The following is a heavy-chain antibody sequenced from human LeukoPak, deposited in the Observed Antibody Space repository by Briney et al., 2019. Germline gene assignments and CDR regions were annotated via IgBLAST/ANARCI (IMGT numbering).Heavy chain of an antibody. V-gene: IGHV3-15*01. D-gene: IGHD1-1*01. Sequence: SGGSLRLSCAASGFTFSNAWMSWVRQAPGKGLEWVGRIKSKTDGGTTDYAAPVKGRFTISRDDSKNTLYLQMNSLRAEDTAVYYCARQLYGSQIITALWGQGTLVTVSS. CDR2: IKSKTDGGTT. J-gene: IGHJ4*02. CDR3: ARQLYGSQIITAL. CDR1: GFTFSNAW.